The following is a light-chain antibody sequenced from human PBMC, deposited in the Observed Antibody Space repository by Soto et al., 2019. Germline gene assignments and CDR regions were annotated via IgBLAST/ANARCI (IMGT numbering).Light chain of an antibody. J-gene: IGKJ1*01. Sequence: IVLTQSPGTLSLSPGERATLSCRTSQSVSSSYLAWYQQKPGQAPRLLTYGASSRATGIPDRFSGSGSRTDFTLTISRLEPEDFAVYFCQHFGNSLWTFGQGTKVEI. CDR3: QHFGNSLWT. V-gene: IGKV3-20*01. CDR2: GAS. CDR1: QSVSSSY.